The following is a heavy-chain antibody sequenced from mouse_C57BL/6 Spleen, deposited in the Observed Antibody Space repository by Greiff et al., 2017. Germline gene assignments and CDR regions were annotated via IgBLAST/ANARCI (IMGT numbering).Heavy chain of an antibody. D-gene: IGHD2-3*01. CDR2: IAPETGGT. V-gene: IGHV1-15*01. J-gene: IGHJ2*01. CDR1: GYTFTDYE. Sequence: QVQLKQSGAELVRPGASVTLSCKASGYTFTDYEMHWVKQTPVHGLEWIGAIAPETGGTAYNQKFKGKAILTADKSSSTAYMELRSLTSEDSAVYYCTRVGYYLYYFDYWGQGTTLTVSS. CDR3: TRVGYYLYYFDY.